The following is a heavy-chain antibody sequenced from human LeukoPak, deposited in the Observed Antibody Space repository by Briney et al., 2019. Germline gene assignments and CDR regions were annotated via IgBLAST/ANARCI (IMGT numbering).Heavy chain of an antibody. V-gene: IGHV3-23*01. J-gene: IGHJ4*02. D-gene: IGHD1-26*01. CDR2: ISGSGGST. CDR1: GFSLFSYS. CDR3: AKFGEREWELLLVVSY. Sequence: PWGSLRLSCVGSGFSLFSYSINWVRQAPGKGLEWVAAISGSGGSTYYADSVKGRFTISRDNSKNTLYLQMNSLRAEDTAVYYCAKFGEREWELLLVVSYWGQGTLVTVSS.